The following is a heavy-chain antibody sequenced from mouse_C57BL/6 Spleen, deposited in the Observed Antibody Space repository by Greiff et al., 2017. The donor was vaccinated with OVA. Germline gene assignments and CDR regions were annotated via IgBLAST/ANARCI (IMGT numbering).Heavy chain of an antibody. D-gene: IGHD1-1*01. V-gene: IGHV1-42*01. CDR3: ARGGHYYGSSYHY. CDR1: GYSFTGYY. J-gene: IGHJ2*01. Sequence: VQLKQSGPELVKPGASVKISCKASGYSFTGYYMNWVKQSPEKSLEWIGEINPSTGGTTYNQKFKAKATLTVDKSSSTAYMQLKRLTSEDSAVYYCARGGHYYGSSYHYWGQGTTLTVSS. CDR2: INPSTGGT.